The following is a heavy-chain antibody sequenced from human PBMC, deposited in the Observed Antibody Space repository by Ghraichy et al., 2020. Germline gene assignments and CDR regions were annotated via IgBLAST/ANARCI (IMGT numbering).Heavy chain of an antibody. D-gene: IGHD1/OR15-1a*01. CDR3: ARVQEQRVHFYGIDV. CDR1: GGSLSNSY. Sequence: SETLSLTCTVSGGSLSNSYWNWIRQPPGKGLEWIGYIYYSGSTNYNPSLKSRVTISVDTSKNQFSLELSSVTAADTAVYYCARVQEQRVHFYGIDVWGHGTTVTVS. V-gene: IGHV4-59*01. J-gene: IGHJ6*02. CDR2: IYYSGST.